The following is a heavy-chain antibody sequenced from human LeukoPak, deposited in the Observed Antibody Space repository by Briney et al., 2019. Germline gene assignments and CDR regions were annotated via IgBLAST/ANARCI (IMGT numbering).Heavy chain of an antibody. CDR3: AKFAGFSGPEYYFDY. D-gene: IGHD3-10*01. CDR1: GFTFSDYY. CDR2: ISGSGGST. J-gene: IGHJ4*02. V-gene: IGHV3-23*01. Sequence: PGGSLRLSCAASGFTFSDYYMSWIRQAPRKGLEWVSAISGSGGSTYYADSVKGRFTISRDNSKNTLYLQMNSLRAEDTAVYYCAKFAGFSGPEYYFDYWGQGTLVTVSS.